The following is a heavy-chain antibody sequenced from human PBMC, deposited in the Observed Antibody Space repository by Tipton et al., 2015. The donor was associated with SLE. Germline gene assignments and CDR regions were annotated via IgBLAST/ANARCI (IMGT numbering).Heavy chain of an antibody. CDR3: ARHAFSGVAARRHGFDP. CDR2: ISHTGST. J-gene: IGHJ5*02. D-gene: IGHD6-6*01. V-gene: IGHV4-34*01. Sequence: GLVKPSETLSLTFAVYGGSISACFWSWIRQPPGKGLEWIGEISHTGSTNFNPSLKSRVAISADTSKRQFSLKLSSVTPADTAVYYCARHAFSGVAARRHGFDPWGQGTPVTVSS. CDR1: GGSISACF.